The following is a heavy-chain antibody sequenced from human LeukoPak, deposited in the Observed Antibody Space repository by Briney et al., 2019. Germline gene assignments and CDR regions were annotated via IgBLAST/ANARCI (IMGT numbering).Heavy chain of an antibody. D-gene: IGHD6-13*01. CDR2: VSYDGSNK. J-gene: IGHJ4*02. Sequence: GGSLRLSCAASGFSFSSHAMHWVRQAPGKGLEWVAVVSYDGSNKDSADSVKGRFIISRDNTNNTLYLQVNRLRPDDTAVCYCARDTAGYSSKFDYWGQGTLVTVSS. CDR1: GFSFSSHA. V-gene: IGHV3-30-3*01. CDR3: ARDTAGYSSKFDY.